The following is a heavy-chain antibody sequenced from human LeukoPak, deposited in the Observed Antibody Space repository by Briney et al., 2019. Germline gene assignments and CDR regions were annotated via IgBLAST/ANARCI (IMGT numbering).Heavy chain of an antibody. CDR1: GFTFSSYE. V-gene: IGHV3-48*03. CDR3: ARVALVRRWTDY. CDR2: ISSSGSTI. J-gene: IGHJ4*02. Sequence: SGGSLRLSCAASGFTFSSYEMNWVRQAPGKGLEWVSYISSSGSTIYYADSVKGRFTISRDNAKNSLYLQMNSLRAEDTAVYYCARVALVRRWTDYWGQGTLVTVSS. D-gene: IGHD4-23*01.